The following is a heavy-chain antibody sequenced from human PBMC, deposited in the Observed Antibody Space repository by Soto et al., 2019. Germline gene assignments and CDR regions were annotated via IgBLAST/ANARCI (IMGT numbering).Heavy chain of an antibody. CDR3: RIAEYEFYYYYGMDV. J-gene: IGHJ6*02. D-gene: IGHD3-10*01. V-gene: IGHV3-49*03. CDR1: GFTFGDYA. Sequence: GGSLRLSCTASGFTFGDYAMSWFRQAPGKGLEWVGFIRNKGYGGTTEYAASVRGRFSISRDDSKSIAYLQMNSLKTEDTAVYYCRIAEYEFYYYYGMDVWGQGTTVTVSS. CDR2: IRNKGYGGTT.